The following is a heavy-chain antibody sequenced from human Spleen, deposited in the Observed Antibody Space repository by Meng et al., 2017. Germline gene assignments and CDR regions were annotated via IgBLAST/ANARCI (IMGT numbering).Heavy chain of an antibody. V-gene: IGHV1-69*01. CDR2: IIPIFATT. D-gene: IGHD2-15*01. J-gene: IGHJ4*02. Sequence: VDVLKSGAEVNMPGSSVKVSCKASGGNFNNYAITWVRQAPGQGLEWMGVIIPIFATTNYAQRFQGRVTITADESTSTAYMELSSLTSDDTAIYYCARDFAPRGIPVVVGMYWGQGTLVTVSS. CDR3: ARDFAPRGIPVVVGMY. CDR1: GGNFNNYA.